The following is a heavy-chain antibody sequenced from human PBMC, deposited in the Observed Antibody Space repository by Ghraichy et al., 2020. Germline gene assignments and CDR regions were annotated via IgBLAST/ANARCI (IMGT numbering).Heavy chain of an antibody. CDR1: GYTFTGYY. Sequence: ASVKVSCKASGYTFTGYYMHWVRQAPGQGLEWMGWINPNSGGTNYAQKFQGRVTMTRDTSISTAYMELSRLGSDDTAVYYCARDKSGYNTLTRYYGMDVWGQGTTVTVSS. CDR2: INPNSGGT. V-gene: IGHV1-2*02. CDR3: ARDKSGYNTLTRYYGMDV. J-gene: IGHJ6*02. D-gene: IGHD5-12*01.